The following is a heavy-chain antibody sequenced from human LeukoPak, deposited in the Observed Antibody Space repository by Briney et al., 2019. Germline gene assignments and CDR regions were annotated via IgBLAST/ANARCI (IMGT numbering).Heavy chain of an antibody. D-gene: IGHD6-6*01. J-gene: IGHJ6*03. Sequence: SETLSLTCAVYGGTLIGYDWGWIRQPPGKGLEWIGEINHSGSTNYNPSLKSRVTISVDTSKNQFSLKLSSVTAADTAVYYCARGIAARPDDYYYYMDVWGKGTTVTVSS. V-gene: IGHV4-34*01. CDR3: ARGIAARPDDYYYYMDV. CDR2: INHSGST. CDR1: GGTLIGYD.